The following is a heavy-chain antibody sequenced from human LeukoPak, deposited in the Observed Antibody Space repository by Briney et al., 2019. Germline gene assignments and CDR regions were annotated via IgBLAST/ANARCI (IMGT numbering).Heavy chain of an antibody. CDR3: ARGRVGTTPADY. D-gene: IGHD1-26*01. CDR1: GGSVSNTSYY. J-gene: IGHJ4*02. CDR2: IYYSGST. Sequence: SETLSLTCTVSGGSVSNTSYYWSWIRQPPGKGLEWIGSIYYSGSTNYNPSLLSRVTMSQDTSKKQFSLKLTSVTAADTAVYYCARGRVGTTPADYWGQGTLVTVSS. V-gene: IGHV4-61*01.